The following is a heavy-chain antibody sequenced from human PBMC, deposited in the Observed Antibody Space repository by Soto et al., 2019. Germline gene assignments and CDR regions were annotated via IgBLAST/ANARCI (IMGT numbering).Heavy chain of an antibody. CDR1: GFTFSNYA. D-gene: IGHD3-3*01. J-gene: IGHJ4*02. CDR3: ARDKRDLRFLEWSYYFDY. Sequence: QVQLVESGGGVVQPGRSLRLSCAPSGFTFSNYAMHWVRQVPGQGLEWVAVISYDGSNKYYADSVKGRFTISRDNSKNTLYLQMNSLRAEDTAVYYCARDKRDLRFLEWSYYFDYWGQGTLVTVSS. V-gene: IGHV3-30-3*01. CDR2: ISYDGSNK.